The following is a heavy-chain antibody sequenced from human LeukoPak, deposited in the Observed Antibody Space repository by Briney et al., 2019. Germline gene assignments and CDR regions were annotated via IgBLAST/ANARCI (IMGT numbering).Heavy chain of an antibody. D-gene: IGHD3-10*01. CDR2: IYSDNT. V-gene: IGHV3-53*01. J-gene: IGHJ3*02. CDR1: GFTVSSIY. Sequence: GGSLRLSCAASGFTVSSIYMSWVRQAPGKGLECVSFIYSDNTHYSDSVKGRFTISRDNSKNTLYLQMNSLRAEDTAVYYCARGWSSGNAFDIWGQGTMVTVSS. CDR3: ARGWSSGNAFDI.